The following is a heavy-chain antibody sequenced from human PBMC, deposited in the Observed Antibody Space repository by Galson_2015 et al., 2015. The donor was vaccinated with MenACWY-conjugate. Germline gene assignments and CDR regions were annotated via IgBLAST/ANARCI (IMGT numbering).Heavy chain of an antibody. CDR1: GFTFSNYW. CDR3: ARDPPHYYDNNYDMDV. D-gene: IGHD3-22*01. V-gene: IGHV3-7*03. CDR2: INQDGSVK. J-gene: IGHJ6*02. Sequence: SLRLSCAASGFTFSNYWMTWVRQAPGKGLEWVANINQDGSVKNYVDSVKGRFTIPRDNAENSLCLQMDSLRAEDTAVYYCARDPPHYYDNNYDMDVWGQGTTVTVSS.